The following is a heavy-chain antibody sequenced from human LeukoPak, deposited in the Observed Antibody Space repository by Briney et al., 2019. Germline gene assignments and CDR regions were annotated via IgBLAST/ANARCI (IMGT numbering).Heavy chain of an antibody. CDR1: GFTFSSYA. D-gene: IGHD3-16*02. CDR2: ISYDGSNK. Sequence: GGSLRLSCAASGFTFSSYAMHWVRQAPGKGLEWVAVISYDGSNKYYADSVRGRFTISRDNSKNTLYLQMNSLRAEDTAVYYCARDGRYDYVWGSYRSAFYYFDYWGQGTLVTVSS. J-gene: IGHJ4*02. V-gene: IGHV3-30*04. CDR3: ARDGRYDYVWGSYRSAFYYFDY.